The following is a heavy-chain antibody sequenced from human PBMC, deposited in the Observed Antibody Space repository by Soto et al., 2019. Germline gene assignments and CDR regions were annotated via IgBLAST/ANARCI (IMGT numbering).Heavy chain of an antibody. CDR3: ARHRVFHPYYFDY. CDR1: GGSFSGYY. J-gene: IGHJ4*02. Sequence: PSETLSLTCAVYGGSFSGYYWSWIRQPPGKGLEWIGSIYYSGSTNYNPSLKSRVTISVDTSKNQFSLKLSSVTAADTAVYYCARHRVFHPYYFDYWGQGTLVTVSS. V-gene: IGHV4-59*08. CDR2: IYYSGST. D-gene: IGHD2-21*01.